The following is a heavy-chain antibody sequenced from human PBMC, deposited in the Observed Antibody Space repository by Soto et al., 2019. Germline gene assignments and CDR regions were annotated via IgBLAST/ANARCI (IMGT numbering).Heavy chain of an antibody. CDR3: ARNIDYYYGARTGKGHGS. J-gene: IGHJ6*01. CDR1: GYTFTAYY. V-gene: IGHV1-2*02. Sequence: QVQLVQSGAEVKEPGDSVRVSCEASGYTFTAYYIHWVRQAPGQGLEWMGWIDPKFGDTTYAQDFQGRVHMTSYMFISTVYIEFSSLPSLVTAIYYWARNIDYYYGARTGKGHGSWGQETTDTVSS. D-gene: IGHD3-10*01. CDR2: IDPKFGDT.